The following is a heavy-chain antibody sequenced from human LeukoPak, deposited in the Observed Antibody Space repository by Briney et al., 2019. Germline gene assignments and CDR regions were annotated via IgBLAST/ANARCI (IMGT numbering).Heavy chain of an antibody. V-gene: IGHV4-34*01. CDR2: INHSGST. CDR1: GGSFSGYY. CDR3: ARGREIDY. J-gene: IGHJ4*02. Sequence: SETLSLTCAVYGGSFSGYYWSWIRQPPGKGLEWIGEINHSGSTNYNPSLKSRVTISVDTSKNQFSLKLSSMTAADTAVYYCARGREIDYWGQGTLVTVSS.